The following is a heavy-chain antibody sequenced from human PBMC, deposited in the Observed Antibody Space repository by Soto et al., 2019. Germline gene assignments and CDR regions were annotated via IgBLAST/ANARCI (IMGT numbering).Heavy chain of an antibody. D-gene: IGHD6-6*01. CDR1: GYTLTELS. CDR2: FDPEDGET. Sequence: ASVKVSCKVSGYTLTELSMHWVRQAPGKGLEWMGGFDPEDGETIYAQKFQGRVTMTEDTSTDTAYMELSSLRSEDTAVYYCATGYEYSSSSEAKLVNYYYGMDVWGQGTTVTVSS. V-gene: IGHV1-24*01. J-gene: IGHJ6*02. CDR3: ATGYEYSSSSEAKLVNYYYGMDV.